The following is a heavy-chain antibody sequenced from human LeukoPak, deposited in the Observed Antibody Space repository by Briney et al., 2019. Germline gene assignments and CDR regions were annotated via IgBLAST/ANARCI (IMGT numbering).Heavy chain of an antibody. CDR1: GGSFSGYY. V-gene: IGHV4-34*01. CDR3: ASAPRELASRYDY. J-gene: IGHJ4*02. Sequence: SETLSLTCAVYGGSFSGYYWSWIRQPPGKGLEWIGEINHSGSTNYNPSLKSRVTISVDTSKNQFSLKLSSVTAADTAVYYCASAPRELASRYDYWGQGTLVTVSS. D-gene: IGHD1-26*01. CDR2: INHSGST.